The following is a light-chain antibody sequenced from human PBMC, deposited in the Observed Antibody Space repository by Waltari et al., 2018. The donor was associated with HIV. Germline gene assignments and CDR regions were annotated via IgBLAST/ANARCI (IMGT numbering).Light chain of an antibody. CDR1: NSNIGNGY. V-gene: IGLV1-51*01. J-gene: IGLJ3*02. CDR2: DNK. Sequence: QSVLTQPPSVSAAPGEKVTISCSASNSNIGNGYVSWYQHLPGAAPKLLIYDNKKRPSGLPDRFSGSKSGTSATLGITGLQTGDEADYYCGTWDRTLSGGVFGGGTKLTVL. CDR3: GTWDRTLSGGV.